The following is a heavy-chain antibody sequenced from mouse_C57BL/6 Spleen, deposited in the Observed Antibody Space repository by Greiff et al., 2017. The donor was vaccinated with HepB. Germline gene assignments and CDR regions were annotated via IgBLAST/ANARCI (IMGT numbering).Heavy chain of an antibody. CDR3: ARGVDYGGGYFDY. Sequence: QVQLQQSGAELVKPGASVKLSCKASGYTFTSYWMHWVKQRPGQGLEWIGMIHPNSGSTNYNEKFKSKATLTVDKSSSTAYMQLSSLTSEDSAVYYCARGVDYGGGYFDYWGQGTTLTVSS. J-gene: IGHJ2*01. D-gene: IGHD2-4*01. CDR2: IHPNSGST. V-gene: IGHV1-64*01. CDR1: GYTFTSYW.